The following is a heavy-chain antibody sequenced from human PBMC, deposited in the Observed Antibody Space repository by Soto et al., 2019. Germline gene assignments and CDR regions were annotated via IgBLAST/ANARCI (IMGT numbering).Heavy chain of an antibody. CDR2: ISPDGSNK. CDR3: AKGPENGYSDYDMDV. CDR1: GFTFSSYG. Sequence: QVQLVESGGGVVQPTRSLRLSCAASGFTFSSYGMHWVRQAPGKGLEWVAVISPDGSNKYYADSVKGRFTISRDNSKNTLYLQMNSLRAEDTAVYYCAKGPENGYSDYDMDVWGQGTTVTVSS. J-gene: IGHJ6*02. V-gene: IGHV3-30*18.